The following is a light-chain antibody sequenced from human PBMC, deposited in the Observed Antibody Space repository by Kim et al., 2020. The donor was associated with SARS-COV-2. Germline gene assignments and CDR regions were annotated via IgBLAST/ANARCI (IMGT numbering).Light chain of an antibody. V-gene: IGLV3-19*01. CDR3: NSRDSNDNVV. CDR2: GKN. Sequence: VALGQTVRSTGQGDSRRSYYATWYQQKPGQAPILVIYGKNNRPSGIPDRFSGSSSGNTASLTITGTQAGDEADYYCNSRDSNDNVVFGGGTQLTVL. J-gene: IGLJ2*01. CDR1: SRRSYY.